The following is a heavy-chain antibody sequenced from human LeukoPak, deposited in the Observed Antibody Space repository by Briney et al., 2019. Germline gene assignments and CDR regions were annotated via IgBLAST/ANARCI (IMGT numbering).Heavy chain of an antibody. J-gene: IGHJ2*01. V-gene: IGHV3-30-3*01. CDR3: ARDYYDSSGYYGGFDWYFDL. CDR2: ISYDGSNK. Sequence: GGSLRLSCAASGFTFSSYAMHWVRQAPGKGLEWVAVISYDGSNKYYADSVKGRFTISRDNSKNTLYLQMNSLRAEDTAVYYCARDYYDSSGYYGGFDWYFDLWGRGTLVTVSS. CDR1: GFTFSSYA. D-gene: IGHD3-22*01.